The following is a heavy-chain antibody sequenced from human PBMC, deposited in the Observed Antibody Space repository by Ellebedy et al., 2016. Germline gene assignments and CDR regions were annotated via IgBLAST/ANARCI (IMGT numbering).Heavy chain of an antibody. CDR3: AKMEAGTPTGSTDY. CDR1: GFTFSSYA. D-gene: IGHD6-19*01. J-gene: IGHJ4*02. CDR2: ISGSGGST. V-gene: IGHV3-23*01. Sequence: GGSLRLXXAASGFTFSSYAMSWVRQAPGKGLEWVSAISGSGGSTYYADSVKGRFTISRDNSKNTLYLQMNSLRAEDTAVYYCAKMEAGTPTGSTDYWGQGTLVTVSS.